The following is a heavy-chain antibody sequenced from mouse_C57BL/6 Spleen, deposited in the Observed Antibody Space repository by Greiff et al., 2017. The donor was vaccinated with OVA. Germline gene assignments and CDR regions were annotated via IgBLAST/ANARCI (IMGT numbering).Heavy chain of an antibody. V-gene: IGHV5-6*01. J-gene: IGHJ2*01. CDR1: GFTFSSYG. Sequence: EVQLVESGGDLVKPGGSLKLSCAASGFTFSSYGMSWVRQTPDKRLEWVATISSGGSYTYYPDSVKGRFTISRDNAKNTLYLQMSSLKSEDTAMYYCARRDYYGLFDYWGQGTTLTVSS. D-gene: IGHD1-1*01. CDR2: ISSGGSYT. CDR3: ARRDYYGLFDY.